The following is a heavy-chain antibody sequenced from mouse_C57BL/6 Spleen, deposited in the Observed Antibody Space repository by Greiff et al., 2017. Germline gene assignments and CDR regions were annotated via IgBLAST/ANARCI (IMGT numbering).Heavy chain of an antibody. CDR1: GYTFTDYE. CDR2: IGPETGGT. V-gene: IGHV1-15*01. D-gene: IGHD1-1*01. J-gene: IGHJ1*03. Sequence: QVQLQQSGAGLVRPGASVTLSCKASGYTFTDYEMHWVKQTPVHGLEWIGAIGPETGGTAYNQKVKGRAILTADKASSTAYMELRSLASEDSAVYYCTRDYVGTSYVRYFAVWGTGTPVTVSA. CDR3: TRDYVGTSYVRYFAV.